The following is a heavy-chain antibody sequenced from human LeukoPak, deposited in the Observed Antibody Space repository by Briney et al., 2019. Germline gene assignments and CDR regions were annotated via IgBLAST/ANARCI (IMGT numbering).Heavy chain of an antibody. D-gene: IGHD5-24*01. Sequence: PSETLSLTCTVSGGSISSNTYYWGWIRQPPGKGLEWIGSIYYSGSTYYNPSLKSRVTISVDTSKNQFSLRLSSVTAADTAVYYCASFLAQRSNDYWGQGTLVTVSS. V-gene: IGHV4-39*07. CDR3: ASFLAQRSNDY. J-gene: IGHJ4*01. CDR2: IYYSGST. CDR1: GGSISSNTYY.